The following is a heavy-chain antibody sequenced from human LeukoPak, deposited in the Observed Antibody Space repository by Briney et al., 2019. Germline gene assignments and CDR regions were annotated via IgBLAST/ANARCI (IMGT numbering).Heavy chain of an antibody. D-gene: IGHD4-23*01. CDR3: AKHVYGGNLLPET. J-gene: IGHJ4*02. CDR1: GFTFSTYA. Sequence: GGSLRLSCAASGFTFSTYAMSWVRQAPGGGLEWVSSLSGSGGNTNYADSVKGRFTISRDNSKSTLYLQMNSLRAEDTAIYYCAKHVYGGNLLPETWGQGTLVTVSS. V-gene: IGHV3-23*01. CDR2: LSGSGGNT.